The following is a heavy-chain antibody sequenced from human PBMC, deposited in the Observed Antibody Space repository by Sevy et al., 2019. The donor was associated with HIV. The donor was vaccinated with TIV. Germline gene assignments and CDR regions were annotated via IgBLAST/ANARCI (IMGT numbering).Heavy chain of an antibody. V-gene: IGHV4-4*07. CDR3: ASGKVAANYNLFDP. CDR1: GGSISSYY. Sequence: SETLSLTCTVSGGSISSYYWSWIRQPGGKGLEWIGGIYTSGSTNYNPSLKSRVTRSVDTSKKQFSLKLSSVTAADTAVYYCASGKVAANYNLFDPWGQGTLVTVSS. D-gene: IGHD2-15*01. CDR2: IYTSGST. J-gene: IGHJ5*02.